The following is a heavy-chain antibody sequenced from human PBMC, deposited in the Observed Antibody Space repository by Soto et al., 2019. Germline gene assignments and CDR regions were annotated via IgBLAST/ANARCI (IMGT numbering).Heavy chain of an antibody. V-gene: IGHV3-23*01. CDR1: GFTFSSFG. J-gene: IGHJ4*02. CDR3: AKEMPLGGILGAEPLDY. D-gene: IGHD1-26*01. Sequence: EVQLLDSGGDLAQPGGSLRLSCTASGFTFSSFGMAWVRQAPGKGLEWVSAISGSGDSSYYADSVKDRFTISRDNPTNTLYLQMNNLRAEDTATYYCAKEMPLGGILGAEPLDYWGQGTLVTVSS. CDR2: ISGSGDSS.